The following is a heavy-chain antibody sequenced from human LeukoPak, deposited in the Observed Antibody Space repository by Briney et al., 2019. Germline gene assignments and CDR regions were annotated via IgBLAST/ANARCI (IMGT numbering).Heavy chain of an antibody. Sequence: GGSLRLSCAASGFTLSSYAMSWARQAPGKGLEWVAVISYDGSNKYYADSVKGRFTISRDNSKNTLYLQMNSLRAEDTAVYYCARPGVGTVTTSYYFDYWGQGTLVTVSS. J-gene: IGHJ4*02. CDR3: ARPGVGTVTTSYYFDY. CDR1: GFTLSSYA. D-gene: IGHD4-17*01. V-gene: IGHV3-30-3*01. CDR2: ISYDGSNK.